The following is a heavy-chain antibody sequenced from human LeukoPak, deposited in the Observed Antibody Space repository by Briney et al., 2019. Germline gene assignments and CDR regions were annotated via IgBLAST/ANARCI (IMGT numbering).Heavy chain of an antibody. V-gene: IGHV4-61*02. CDR3: ARVSSSWYQDWYFDL. J-gene: IGHJ2*01. CDR1: GGSISSGSYY. Sequence: SQTLSLTCTVSGGSISSGSYYWSWIRQPAGKGLEWIGRIYTSGSTNYNPSLKSRVTISLDTSRNQFSLKLNSVTAADTAVYYCARVSSSWYQDWYFDLWGRGTLVTVPS. CDR2: IYTSGST. D-gene: IGHD6-13*01.